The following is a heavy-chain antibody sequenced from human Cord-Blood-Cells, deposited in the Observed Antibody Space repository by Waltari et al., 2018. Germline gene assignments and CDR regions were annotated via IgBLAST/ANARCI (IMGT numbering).Heavy chain of an antibody. CDR2: IYYSGST. Sequence: QLQLRESGPGLVKPSETLSLTCTVSGGSLSSSSYYWGWIRQPPGKGLEWIGSIYYSGSTYYNPSLKSRVTISVDTSKNQFSLKLSSVTAADTAVYYCASLSGYSSGWYAFDIWGQGTMVTVSS. D-gene: IGHD6-19*01. V-gene: IGHV4-39*01. J-gene: IGHJ3*02. CDR3: ASLSGYSSGWYAFDI. CDR1: GGSLSSSSYY.